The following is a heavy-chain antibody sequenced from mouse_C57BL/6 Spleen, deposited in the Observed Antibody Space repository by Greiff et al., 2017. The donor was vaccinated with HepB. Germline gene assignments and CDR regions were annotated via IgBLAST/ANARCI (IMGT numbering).Heavy chain of an antibody. V-gene: IGHV5-4*01. Sequence: EVKLVESGGGLVKPGGSLKLSCAASGFTFSSYAMSWVRQTPEKRLEWVATISDGGSYTYYPDNVKGRFTISRDNAKNNLYLQMSHLKSEDTAMYYCARDRDDGYYVRAMDYWGQGPSVTVSS. D-gene: IGHD2-3*01. CDR2: ISDGGSYT. CDR3: ARDRDDGYYVRAMDY. CDR1: GFTFSSYA. J-gene: IGHJ4*01.